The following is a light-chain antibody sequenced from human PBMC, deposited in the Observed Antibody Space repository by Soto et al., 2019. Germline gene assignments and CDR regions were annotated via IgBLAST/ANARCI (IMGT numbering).Light chain of an antibody. CDR2: DAS. CDR3: QQYKSYSPRT. J-gene: IGKJ1*01. CDR1: QTISNW. V-gene: IGKV1-5*01. Sequence: DVQMTQSPSTLSASVGDRVTITCRASQTISNWLAWYQQRPGKAPLLLISDASRLESGVPSRFSGSGSGTEFTLTISSLQPDDSAAYYCQQYKSYSPRTFGQGTKVDIK.